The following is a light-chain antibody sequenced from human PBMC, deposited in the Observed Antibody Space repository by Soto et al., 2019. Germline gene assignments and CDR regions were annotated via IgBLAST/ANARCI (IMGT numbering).Light chain of an antibody. J-gene: IGLJ2*01. CDR3: SSYTSSSTLV. CDR2: EVS. Sequence: QSALTQPASVSGSPGQSITISCTGTSSDVGGYDYVSWYQHLPGKAPKLMIYEVSNRPSGVSNRFSGSKSGNTASLTISGLQAEDESDYYCSSYTSSSTLVFGGGTQLTVL. CDR1: SSDVGGYDY. V-gene: IGLV2-14*01.